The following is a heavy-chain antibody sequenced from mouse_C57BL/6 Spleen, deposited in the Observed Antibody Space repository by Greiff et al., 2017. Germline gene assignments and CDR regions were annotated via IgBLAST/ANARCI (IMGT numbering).Heavy chain of an antibody. V-gene: IGHV1-55*01. CDR2: IYPGSGST. CDR3: ARNSYYYGSSYGYFDV. D-gene: IGHD1-1*01. J-gene: IGHJ1*03. CDR1: GYTFTSYW. Sequence: VQLQQPGAELVKPGASVKMSCKASGYTFTSYWITWVKQRPGQGLEWIGDIYPGSGSTNYNETCKSKATLTVDTSSSTAYMQLSSLTSEDSAVYYCARNSYYYGSSYGYFDVWGTGTTVTVSS.